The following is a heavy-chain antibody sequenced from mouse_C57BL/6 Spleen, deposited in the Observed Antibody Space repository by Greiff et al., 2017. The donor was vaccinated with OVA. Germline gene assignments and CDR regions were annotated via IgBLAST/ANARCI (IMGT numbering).Heavy chain of an antibody. Sequence: QVQLQQPGAELVKPGASVKLSCKASGYTFTSYWMQWVKQRPGQGLEWIGEIDPSDSYTNYNQKFKGKATLTVDTSSSTAYMQLSSLTSEDSAVYYCARQGVTTSGAYWGQGTLVTVSA. V-gene: IGHV1-50*01. J-gene: IGHJ3*01. CDR2: IDPSDSYT. CDR1: GYTFTSYW. CDR3: ARQGVTTSGAY. D-gene: IGHD2-2*01.